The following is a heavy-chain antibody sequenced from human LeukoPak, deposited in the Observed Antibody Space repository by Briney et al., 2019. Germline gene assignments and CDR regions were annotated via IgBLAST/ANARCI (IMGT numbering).Heavy chain of an antibody. CDR2: IYSSGST. CDR3: ARGYGSNSYSPGFDP. D-gene: IGHD2-2*01. J-gene: IGHJ5*02. V-gene: IGHV4-31*03. CDR1: GDSVSSGGYY. Sequence: SQTLSLTCTVSGDSVSSGGYYWSWTRQHPVKGLEWIGYIYSSGSTFYNPSLKSRLALSKDTSKNQFSLNLSSVTAADTAVYYCARGYGSNSYSPGFDPWGQGTLVTGSS.